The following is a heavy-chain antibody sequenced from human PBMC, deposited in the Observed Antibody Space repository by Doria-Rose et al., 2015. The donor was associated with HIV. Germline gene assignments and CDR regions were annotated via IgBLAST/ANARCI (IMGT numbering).Heavy chain of an antibody. CDR2: IFSDEEL. Sequence: ESGPVLVKPTETLTLTCTVSGVSLSSPGMGVSWIRQPPGKALEWLANIFSDEELSYKTSLKSRLTISRGTCKSQVVLTMTDMDPVDTATYYCARIKSSRWYHKYYFDFWGQGTLVIVSA. D-gene: IGHD6-13*01. J-gene: IGHJ4*02. CDR3: ARIKSSRWYHKYYFDF. CDR1: GVSLSSPGMG. V-gene: IGHV2-26*01.